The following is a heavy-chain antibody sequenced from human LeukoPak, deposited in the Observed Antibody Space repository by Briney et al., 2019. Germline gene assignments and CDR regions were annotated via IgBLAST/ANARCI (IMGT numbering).Heavy chain of an antibody. J-gene: IGHJ6*02. Sequence: GESLKISCKGSGYSFTSYWIGWVRQMPGKGLEWMGIIYPADSDTTYSPSFQGQVTISAGKSISTAYLQWSSLKASDTAMYYRARRGSSHMDVWGQGTTVTVSS. D-gene: IGHD6-13*01. CDR3: ARRGSSHMDV. CDR1: GYSFTSYW. V-gene: IGHV5-51*01. CDR2: IYPADSDT.